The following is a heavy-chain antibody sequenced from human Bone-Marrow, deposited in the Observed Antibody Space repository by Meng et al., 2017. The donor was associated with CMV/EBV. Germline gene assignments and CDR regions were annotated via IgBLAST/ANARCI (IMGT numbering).Heavy chain of an antibody. CDR3: ARGDVYYNFWSGYYHQ. Sequence: WETLSLTCSLSGGSFSGYNWSWIRQPPGKGLEWIGEVAHTGSTNYDSSLKSRVTMSVDTSKNQFSLKLTSVTAADTAVYYRARGDVYYNFWSGYYHQWGQGTRVTVSS. J-gene: IGHJ4*02. CDR1: GGSFSGYN. V-gene: IGHV4-34*01. D-gene: IGHD3-3*01. CDR2: VAHTGST.